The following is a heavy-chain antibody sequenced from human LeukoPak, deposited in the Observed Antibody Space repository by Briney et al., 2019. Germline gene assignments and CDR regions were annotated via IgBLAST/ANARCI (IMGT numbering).Heavy chain of an antibody. V-gene: IGHV4-61*02. CDR3: ARGAQYNYGSGSYYNGDFDY. D-gene: IGHD3-10*01. Sequence: SETLSLTCTVSGGSISSGSYYWSWIRQPAGKGLEWIGRIYTSGSTNYNPSLKSRVTISVHTSKNLFSLKLSSVTAADTAVYYCARGAQYNYGSGSYYNGDFDYWGQGTLVTVSS. CDR2: IYTSGST. CDR1: GGSISSGSYY. J-gene: IGHJ4*02.